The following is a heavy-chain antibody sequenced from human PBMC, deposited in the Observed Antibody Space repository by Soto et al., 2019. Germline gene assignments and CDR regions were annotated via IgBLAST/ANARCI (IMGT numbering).Heavy chain of an antibody. CDR2: IYYSGST. J-gene: IGHJ6*02. V-gene: IGHV4-39*01. D-gene: IGHD2-21*01. CDR3: ARGPAVARNVYYYGMDV. CDR1: GGSISSSSYY. Sequence: QLQLQESGPGLVKPSETLSLTCTVPGGSISSSSYYWGWIRQPPGKGLEWIGSIYYSGSTYYNPSLKSRVTISVDTSKNQFSLKLSSVTAADTAVYYCARGPAVARNVYYYGMDVWGQGTTVTVSS.